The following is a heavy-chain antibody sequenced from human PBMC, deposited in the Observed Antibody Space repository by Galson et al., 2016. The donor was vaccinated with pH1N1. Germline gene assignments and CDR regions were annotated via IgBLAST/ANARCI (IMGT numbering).Heavy chain of an antibody. Sequence: SVKVSCKASGYTFTNYYIHWVRQAPGQGLEWLGVIDPKNGGTTYAQKFHGRITLTSDTSTSAASLELSSLKSDDTARYFCAIDLARQHDSWGQGTLVTVPS. CDR1: GYTFTNYY. CDR3: AIDLARQHDS. J-gene: IGHJ4*02. V-gene: IGHV1-46*01. D-gene: IGHD6-13*01. CDR2: IDPKNGGT.